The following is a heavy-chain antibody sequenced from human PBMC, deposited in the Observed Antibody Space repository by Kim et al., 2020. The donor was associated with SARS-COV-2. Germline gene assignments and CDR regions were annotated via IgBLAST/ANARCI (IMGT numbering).Heavy chain of an antibody. CDR2: VFDSGST. CDR3: ARGKYYYDGSGNPRFWYFDL. CDR1: GGSISYYY. D-gene: IGHD3-22*01. Sequence: SETLSLTCTVSGGSISYYYWTWIRQPPGKGLEWIGYVFDSGSTNYNPSLKSRVTISLGTSKKQFSPQLTSVTAADTAVYYCARGKYYYDGSGNPRFWYFDLWGRGTLVTVSS. V-gene: IGHV4-59*01. J-gene: IGHJ2*01.